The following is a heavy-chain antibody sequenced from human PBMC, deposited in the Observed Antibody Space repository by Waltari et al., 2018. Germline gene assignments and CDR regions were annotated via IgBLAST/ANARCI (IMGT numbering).Heavy chain of an antibody. CDR3: ARANTIFGVVRTWYYMDV. CDR1: GGSFSGYY. Sequence: QVQLQQWGAGLSKPSETLSLTRVAYGGSFSGYYGGGIRQPPGQGLGWIGEINQSGRTNHNPSLKSRVTISIDTSKNQISLKLRSVTAADTAVHYCARANTIFGVVRTWYYMDVWGKGTTVTVSS. V-gene: IGHV4-34*01. CDR2: INQSGRT. D-gene: IGHD3-3*01. J-gene: IGHJ6*03.